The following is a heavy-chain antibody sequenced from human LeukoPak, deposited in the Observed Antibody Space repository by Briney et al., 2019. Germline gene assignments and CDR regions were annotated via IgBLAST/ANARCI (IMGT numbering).Heavy chain of an antibody. CDR3: ARVGSSGLGY. CDR1: GGSISSYY. Sequence: SETLSLTCTVSGGSISSYYWSWIRQPPGRGLEWIGEINHSGSTNYNPSLKSRVTISVDTSKNQFSLKLSSVTAADTAVYYCARVGSSGLGYWGQGTLVTVSS. J-gene: IGHJ4*02. V-gene: IGHV4-34*01. D-gene: IGHD3-22*01. CDR2: INHSGST.